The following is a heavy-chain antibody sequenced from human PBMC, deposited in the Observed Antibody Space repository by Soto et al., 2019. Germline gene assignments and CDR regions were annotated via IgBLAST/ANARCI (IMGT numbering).Heavy chain of an antibody. D-gene: IGHD1-26*01. V-gene: IGHV3-74*01. J-gene: IGHJ3*01. Sequence: EVQLVESGGGLVRPGGSLRLSCAASGFTFSYYWMHWVRQAPGKGLVWVSRIHSDGSSTTYADFVKGRFIISRDNARNTVYLQMNSVRVEDTAVYYCARGDRGAFDLWGKGTVVTVSS. CDR1: GFTFSYYW. CDR2: IHSDGSST. CDR3: ARGDRGAFDL.